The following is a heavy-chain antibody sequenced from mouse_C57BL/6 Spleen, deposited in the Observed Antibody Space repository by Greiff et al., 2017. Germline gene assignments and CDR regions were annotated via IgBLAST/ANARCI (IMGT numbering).Heavy chain of an antibody. CDR2: IYPGDGDT. D-gene: IGHD1-1*01. CDR3: ARRATVVATGYFDV. J-gene: IGHJ1*03. Sequence: QVQLQQSGPELVKPGASVKISCKASGYAFSSSWMNWVKQRPGKGLEWIGRIYPGDGDTNYNGKFTGKATLTADKSSSTAYMQLSSLTSEDSAVYFCARRATVVATGYFDVWGTGTTVTVSS. CDR1: GYAFSSSW. V-gene: IGHV1-82*01.